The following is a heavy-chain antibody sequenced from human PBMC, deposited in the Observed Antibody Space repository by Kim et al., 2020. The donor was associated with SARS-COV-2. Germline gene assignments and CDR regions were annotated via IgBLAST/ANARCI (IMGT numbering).Heavy chain of an antibody. CDR2: ISSSSSYI. J-gene: IGHJ4*02. CDR3: AREGGSGSYSVELGFLDY. CDR1: GFTFSSYS. V-gene: IGHV3-21*01. D-gene: IGHD3-10*01. Sequence: GSLRLSCAASGFTFSSYSMNWVRQAPGKGLEWVSSISSSSSYIYYADSVKGRFTISRDNAKNSLYLQMNSLRAEDTAVYYCAREGGSGSYSVELGFLDYWGQGTLVTVSS.